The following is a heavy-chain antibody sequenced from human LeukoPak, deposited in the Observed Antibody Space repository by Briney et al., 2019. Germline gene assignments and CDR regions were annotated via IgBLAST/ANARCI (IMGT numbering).Heavy chain of an antibody. CDR3: ATSGSVVHHWYFDL. J-gene: IGHJ2*01. D-gene: IGHD6-6*01. Sequence: SETLSLTCTVSGGSISSSSYYWSWIRQPPGKGLEWIGEINHSGSTNYNPSLKSRVTISVDTSKNQFSLKLSSVTAADTAVYYCATSGSVVHHWYFDLWGRGTLVTVSS. CDR1: GGSISSSSYY. CDR2: INHSGST. V-gene: IGHV4-39*07.